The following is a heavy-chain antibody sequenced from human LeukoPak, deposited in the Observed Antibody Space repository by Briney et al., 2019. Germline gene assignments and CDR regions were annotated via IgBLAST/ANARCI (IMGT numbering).Heavy chain of an antibody. CDR2: VNLSGGGT. CDR1: GFPFSSYY. D-gene: IGHD6-19*01. CDR3: ARVRPVAGLDY. V-gene: IGHV1-46*01. Sequence: GASVKVSCKASGFPFSSYYMYWVRQAPGQGLEWMGIVNLSGGGTSYAQKFQGRVTMTRDTSTSTVYMELSSLTSEDTAMYFCARVRPVAGLDYWGQGTLVTVSS. J-gene: IGHJ4*02.